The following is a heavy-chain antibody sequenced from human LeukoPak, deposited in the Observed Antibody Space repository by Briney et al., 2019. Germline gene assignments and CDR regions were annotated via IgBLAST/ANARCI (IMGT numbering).Heavy chain of an antibody. CDR1: GGSISSSNW. CDR2: IYHSGST. CDR3: ARESCSSTSCYRSFDY. Sequence: PSGTLSLTCAVSGGSISSSNWWSWVRQPPGKGLEWIGEIYHSGSTNYNPSLKSRVTISVDKSKNQFSLKLSPVTAADTAVYYCARESCSSTSCYRSFDYWGQGTLVTVSS. V-gene: IGHV4-4*02. J-gene: IGHJ4*02. D-gene: IGHD2-2*01.